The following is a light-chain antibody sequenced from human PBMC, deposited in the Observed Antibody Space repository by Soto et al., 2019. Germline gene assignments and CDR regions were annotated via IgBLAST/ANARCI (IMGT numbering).Light chain of an antibody. Sequence: QSVLTQPPSVSGAPGQRVTISCTGSSSNIGAGYDVHGYQQLPGTAPELLFYGNSNRPSGVPDRFSGSKSGTSASLAITGLQAEDEADYYCQSYDSSLSGWVFGGGTKVTVL. CDR2: GNS. J-gene: IGLJ3*02. CDR1: SSNIGAGYD. V-gene: IGLV1-40*01. CDR3: QSYDSSLSGWV.